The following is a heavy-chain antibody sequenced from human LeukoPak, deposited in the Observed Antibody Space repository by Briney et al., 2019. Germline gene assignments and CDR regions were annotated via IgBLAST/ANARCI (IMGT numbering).Heavy chain of an antibody. J-gene: IGHJ4*02. D-gene: IGHD3-22*01. CDR1: GYSFTSYW. CDR3: TRQRYYSDFSGYYYDY. Sequence: GESLKISCKGSGYSFTSYWISWVRQMPGKDLEWMGTIDPSDSYTNYSPSFQGHVTISADKSISTAYLQWSSLKASETAIYYCTRQRYYSDFSGYYYDYWGQGTLVTVSS. V-gene: IGHV5-10-1*01. CDR2: IDPSDSYT.